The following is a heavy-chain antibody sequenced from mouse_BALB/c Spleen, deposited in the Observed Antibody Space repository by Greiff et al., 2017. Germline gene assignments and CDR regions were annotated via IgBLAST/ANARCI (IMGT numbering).Heavy chain of an antibody. CDR3: ARSYDYDAMDY. J-gene: IGHJ4*01. Sequence: EVKVVESGGGLVQPGGSLRLSCATSGFTFSDFYMEWVRQPPGKRLEWIAASRNKANDYTTEYSASVKGRFIVSRDTSQSILYLQMNALRAEDTAIYYCARSYDYDAMDYWGQGTSVTVSS. CDR2: SRNKANDYTT. CDR1: GFTFSDFY. V-gene: IGHV7-1*02.